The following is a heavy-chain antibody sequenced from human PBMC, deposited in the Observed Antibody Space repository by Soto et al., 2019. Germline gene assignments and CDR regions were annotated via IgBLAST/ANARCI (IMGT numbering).Heavy chain of an antibody. CDR2: ISAYNGNT. V-gene: IGHV1-18*01. D-gene: IGHD3-10*01. J-gene: IGHJ6*02. CDR1: GYTFTSYG. CDR3: ARAAPYYYGSGSWADYYYGMDV. Sequence: QVQLVQSGAEVKKPGASVKVSCKASGYTFTSYGISWVRQAPGQGLEWMGWISAYNGNTNYAQKLQGRVTMTTDTSTSTAYMELRSLRSDDTAVYYCARAAPYYYGSGSWADYYYGMDVWDQGTTVTVSS.